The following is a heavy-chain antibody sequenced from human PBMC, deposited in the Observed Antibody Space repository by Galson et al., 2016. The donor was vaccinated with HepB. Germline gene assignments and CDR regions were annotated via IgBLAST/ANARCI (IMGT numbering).Heavy chain of an antibody. CDR2: IKPDGSEK. Sequence: SLRLSCAASGFTFSTYWMSWVRQAPGKGLERVANIKPDGSEKYYVDSVKGRFTISRDTAKSSLYLQMNSLRAEDTAVYYCARRQMYTMSAFDYWGQGTLVTVSS. D-gene: IGHD5-24*01. CDR3: ARRQMYTMSAFDY. CDR1: GFTFSTYW. V-gene: IGHV3-7*01. J-gene: IGHJ4*02.